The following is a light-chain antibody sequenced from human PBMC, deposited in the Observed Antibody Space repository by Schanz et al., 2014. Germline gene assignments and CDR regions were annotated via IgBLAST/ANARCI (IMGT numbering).Light chain of an antibody. CDR3: AAWDDSLSAYV. CDR1: SSNIGSET. CDR2: NNN. J-gene: IGLJ1*01. V-gene: IGLV1-44*01. Sequence: QSVLTQPPSASGTPGQRVTISCSGSSSNIGSETVHWYQQLPGTAPKLLMYNNNQRPSGVPDRLSGSKSGTSASLAISDLQSEDEADYYCAAWDDSLSAYVFGTGAKLTV.